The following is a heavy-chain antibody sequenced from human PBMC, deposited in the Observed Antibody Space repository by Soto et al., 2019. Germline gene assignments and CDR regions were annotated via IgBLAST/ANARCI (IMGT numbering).Heavy chain of an antibody. Sequence: SETLSLTCTVSGGSISSSSYYWGWIRQPPGKGLEWIGSIYYSGSTYYNPSLKSRVTISVDKSKNQFSLKLSGVTAGDTAGYYCARLSYDYVWGSPPGPFDYWGQGTLVTVS. CDR1: GGSISSSSYY. J-gene: IGHJ4*02. V-gene: IGHV4-39*01. CDR2: IYYSGST. D-gene: IGHD3-16*01. CDR3: ARLSYDYVWGSPPGPFDY.